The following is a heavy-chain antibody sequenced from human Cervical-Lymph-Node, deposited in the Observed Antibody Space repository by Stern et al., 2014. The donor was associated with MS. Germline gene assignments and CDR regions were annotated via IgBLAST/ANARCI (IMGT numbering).Heavy chain of an antibody. D-gene: IGHD3-22*01. CDR2: INTKTGNP. J-gene: IGHJ4*02. CDR3: ARWYYYHYTGYNDY. CDR1: GYTFTWFT. V-gene: IGHV7-4-1*01. Sequence: QVQLVQSGSELKKPGASVKVSCRTSGYTFTWFTIYWVRQAPGQGLEWMGRINTKTGNPTYAQDFTGRFVFSLDTSVSTAYLQISSLKAEDTAVYYCARWYYYHYTGYNDYWGQGTLVTVSS.